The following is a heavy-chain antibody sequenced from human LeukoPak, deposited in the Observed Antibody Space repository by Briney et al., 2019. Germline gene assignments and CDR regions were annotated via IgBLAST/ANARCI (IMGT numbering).Heavy chain of an antibody. V-gene: IGHV4-34*01. Sequence: PSEPLSLTCAVCGGSFSGYYWSWIRQPPGKGLEWIGEINRSGSTNYNPSLKSRVTISVDTSKNQFSLKLSSVTAADTAVYYCARRQLWLLFCLGPGCVGAFDIWGQGTMVTVSS. CDR3: ARRQLWLLFCLGPGCVGAFDI. CDR2: INRSGST. D-gene: IGHD5-18*01. J-gene: IGHJ3*02. CDR1: GGSFSGYY.